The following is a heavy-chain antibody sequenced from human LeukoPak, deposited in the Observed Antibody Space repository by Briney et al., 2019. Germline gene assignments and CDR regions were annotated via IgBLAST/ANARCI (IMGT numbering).Heavy chain of an antibody. D-gene: IGHD4-17*01. CDR3: ATQDYGDYVSY. V-gene: IGHV3-74*01. Sequence: HPGGSLRLSCAASGFTFSSYWMHWVRNAPGKGLVWVSRINSDGSSTSYVDSVKGRFTISRDNAKNTLYLQMNSLRAEDTAVYYCATQDYGDYVSYWGQGTLVTVSS. CDR1: GFTFSSYW. CDR2: INSDGSST. J-gene: IGHJ4*02.